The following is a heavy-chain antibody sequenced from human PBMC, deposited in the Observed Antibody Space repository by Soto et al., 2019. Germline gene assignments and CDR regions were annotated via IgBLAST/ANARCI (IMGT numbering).Heavy chain of an antibody. CDR3: ARGLYYYDSSGYYGN. D-gene: IGHD3-22*01. J-gene: IGHJ4*02. V-gene: IGHV3-21*01. CDR2: ISSSSSYI. Sequence: GGSLRLSCAASGFTVSSYSMNWVRQAPGKGLEWVSSISSSSSYIYYADSVKGRFTISRDNAKNSLYLQMNSLRAEDTAVYYSARGLYYYDSSGYYGNWGQGTLVTVSS. CDR1: GFTVSSYS.